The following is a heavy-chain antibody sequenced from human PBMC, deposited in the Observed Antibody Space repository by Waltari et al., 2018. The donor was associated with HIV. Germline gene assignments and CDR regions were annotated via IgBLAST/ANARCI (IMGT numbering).Heavy chain of an antibody. Sequence: QVQLQESAPGPVQPSQTLSITGGVSGYSHTNRSAWGWIRQPPGKGLEWIGSTYYVGPTYYNPSLKSRVTISVDTSKNQFSLKVTSVTAADTAVYYCARKIPEGHAFDSWGQGTLVTVSS. V-gene: IGHV4-38-2*01. CDR2: TYYVGPT. D-gene: IGHD2-2*01. J-gene: IGHJ4*02. CDR1: GYSHTNRSA. CDR3: ARKIPEGHAFDS.